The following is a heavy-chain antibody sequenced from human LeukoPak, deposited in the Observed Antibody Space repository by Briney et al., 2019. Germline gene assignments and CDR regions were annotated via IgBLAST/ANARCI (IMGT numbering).Heavy chain of an antibody. V-gene: IGHV4-39*07. CDR3: TRNSGIIFGFRYSDL. D-gene: IGHD3/OR15-3a*01. J-gene: IGHJ2*01. Sequence: SGTLSLTCTVSGGSISSSSYYWGWIRQPPGKGLEWIGTIYYSGSTCYNPSLKSRVTISVETSKNQFSLKLSSVTAADTAVYYCTRNSGIIFGFRYSDLWGRGTLVTVSS. CDR1: GGSISSSSYY. CDR2: IYYSGST.